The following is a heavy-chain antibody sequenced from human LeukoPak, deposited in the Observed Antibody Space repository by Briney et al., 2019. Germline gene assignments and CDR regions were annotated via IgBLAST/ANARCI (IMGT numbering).Heavy chain of an antibody. CDR2: IYSGGST. D-gene: IGHD3-10*01. J-gene: IGHJ4*02. CDR1: GFTVSSNY. Sequence: PGGSLRLSCAASGFTVSSNYMSWVRQAPGKGLEWVSVIYSGGSTYYADSVKGRFTISRDNSKNTLYLQMNSLRAEDTAVYYCTRNGGAGSYYLGFDDYWGQGTLVTVSS. V-gene: IGHV3-53*01. CDR3: TRNGGAGSYYLGFDDY.